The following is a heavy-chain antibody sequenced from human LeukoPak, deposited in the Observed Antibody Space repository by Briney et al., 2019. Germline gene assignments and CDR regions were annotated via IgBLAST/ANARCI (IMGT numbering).Heavy chain of an antibody. Sequence: GGSLRLSCAASGFSVSSSYMSWVRQAPGEGLDWVSIVYIGGSTYYADSVKGRFTISRDNSKNTVHLQMSGLRAEDTAVYYCARSADYGDYIDHWGQGTLVIVSS. J-gene: IGHJ4*02. D-gene: IGHD4-17*01. V-gene: IGHV3-53*05. CDR1: GFSVSSSY. CDR3: ARSADYGDYIDH. CDR2: VYIGGST.